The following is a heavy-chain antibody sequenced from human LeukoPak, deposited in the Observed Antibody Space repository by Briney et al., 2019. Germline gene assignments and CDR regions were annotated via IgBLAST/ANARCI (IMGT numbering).Heavy chain of an antibody. CDR3: ARDGKMSDYVNFDY. CDR2: ISYDGSNK. CDR1: GFTFSSYA. Sequence: GGSLRLSCAASGFTFSSYAMHWVRQAPGKGLEWVAVISYDGSNKYYADSVKGRFTISRDNSKNTLYLQMNSLRAEDTAVYYCARDGKMSDYVNFDYWGQGPLVTVSS. D-gene: IGHD3-16*01. J-gene: IGHJ4*02. V-gene: IGHV3-30*04.